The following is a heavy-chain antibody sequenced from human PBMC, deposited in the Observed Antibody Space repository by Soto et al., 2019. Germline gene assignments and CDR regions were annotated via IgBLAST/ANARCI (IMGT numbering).Heavy chain of an antibody. V-gene: IGHV4-31*03. J-gene: IGHJ4*02. Sequence: SETLSLTCTVSGGSISSGGYYWSWIRQHPGKGLEWIGYIYYSGSTYYNPSLRSRVTISVDTSKNQFSLKLMSVTAADTVVFYCARHFVAVVIKGWGYWGQGTLVTVSS. CDR2: IYYSGST. D-gene: IGHD3-22*01. CDR1: GGSISSGGYY. CDR3: ARHFVAVVIKGWGY.